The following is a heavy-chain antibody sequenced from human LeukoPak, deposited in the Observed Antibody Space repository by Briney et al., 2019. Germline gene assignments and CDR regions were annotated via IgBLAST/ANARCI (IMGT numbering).Heavy chain of an antibody. D-gene: IGHD2-15*01. V-gene: IGHV3-21*01. CDR1: GFTFSSYS. CDR2: ISSSSSYI. CDR3: ARDPAAEVPDGDYYYYGMDV. Sequence: GGSLRLSCAASGFTFSSYSMNWVRQAPGKGLERVSSISSSSSYIYYADSVKGRFTISRDNAKNSLYLQMNSLRAEDTAVYYCARDPAAEVPDGDYYYYGMDVWGQGTTVTVSS. J-gene: IGHJ6*02.